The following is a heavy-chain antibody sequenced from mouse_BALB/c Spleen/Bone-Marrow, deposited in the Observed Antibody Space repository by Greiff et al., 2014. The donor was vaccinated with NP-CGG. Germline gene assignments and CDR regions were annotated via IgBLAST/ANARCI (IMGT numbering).Heavy chain of an antibody. J-gene: IGHJ3*01. CDR1: GYTFTSYW. V-gene: IGHV1-87*01. CDR2: IYPGDGDT. CDR3: ARGDYDYDDWFAY. D-gene: IGHD2-4*01. Sequence: VQLQQSGAELARPGASVKLSCKASGYTFTSYWMQWVKQRPGQGLEWIGAIYPGDGDTRHTQKFKGKATLTADKSSSTAYMQLSSLASEDSAVYYCARGDYDYDDWFAYWGQGTLVTVSA.